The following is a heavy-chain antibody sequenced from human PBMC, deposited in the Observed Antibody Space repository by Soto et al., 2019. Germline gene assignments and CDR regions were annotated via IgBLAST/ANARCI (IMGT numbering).Heavy chain of an antibody. CDR3: ARQGGRDAFDV. J-gene: IGHJ3*01. Sequence: VGSLRLSCAASVFTFSDNYMSCIRHTPGKWLEWVSYISSSGNTIDYADSVKGRFTISRDNAKKSVYLQMNSLRAEDTAVYYCARQGGRDAFDVWGQGTMVIVSS. CDR2: ISSSGNTI. CDR1: VFTFSDNY. D-gene: IGHD3-16*01. V-gene: IGHV3-11*01.